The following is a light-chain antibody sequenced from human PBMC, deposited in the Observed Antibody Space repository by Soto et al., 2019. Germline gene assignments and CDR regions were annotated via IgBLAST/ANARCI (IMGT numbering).Light chain of an antibody. CDR3: QQYVTPPFT. J-gene: IGKJ3*01. V-gene: IGKV3-20*01. CDR2: GAS. CDR1: QSVSSY. Sequence: EIVLTQSPATLSLSPGERATLSCRASQSVSSYLAWYQQKPGQAPRLLIYGASERATGIPDRFSGSGSGTDFTLTISRLEPEDFAVYYCQQYVTPPFTFGPGTKVDI.